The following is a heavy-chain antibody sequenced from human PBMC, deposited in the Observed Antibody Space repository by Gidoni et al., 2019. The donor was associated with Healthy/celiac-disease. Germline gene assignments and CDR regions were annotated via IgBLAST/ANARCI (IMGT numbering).Heavy chain of an antibody. J-gene: IGHJ4*02. Sequence: QVQLQQWGAGLLKPSETLSLTCAVDGGSFSGYNWSWIRQPPGKGLEWIGEINHSGSTNYNPSLKSRVTISVDTSKNQFSLKLSSVTAADTAVYYCARVVWGSYRYPDYWGQGTLVTVSS. D-gene: IGHD3-16*02. CDR1: GGSFSGYN. CDR2: INHSGST. CDR3: ARVVWGSYRYPDY. V-gene: IGHV4-34*01.